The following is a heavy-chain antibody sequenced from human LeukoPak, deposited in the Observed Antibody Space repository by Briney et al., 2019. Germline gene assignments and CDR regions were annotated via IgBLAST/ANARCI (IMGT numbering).Heavy chain of an antibody. Sequence: GGSLRLSCAASGFTFSSYSMNWVPQAPGKGLEWVSSISSSSSYIYYADSVKGRFTISRDNAKNSLYLQMNSLRAEDTAVYYCARDRTAYDVLDPWGQGTLVTVSS. CDR3: ARDRTAYDVLDP. CDR2: ISSSSSYI. CDR1: GFTFSSYS. D-gene: IGHD5-12*01. J-gene: IGHJ5*02. V-gene: IGHV3-21*01.